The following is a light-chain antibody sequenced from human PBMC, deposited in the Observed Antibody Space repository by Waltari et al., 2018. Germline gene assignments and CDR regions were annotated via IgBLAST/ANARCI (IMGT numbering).Light chain of an antibody. J-gene: IGLJ3*02. CDR1: SSDVGGYNY. CDR3: CSYAGGSWV. CDR2: DVI. Sequence: QSALTQPRSVSGSPGQSVTISCTGTSSDVGGYNYVSWYQQHPGKAPKLMIYDVIKRPSGVPDRFSGSKSGNTASLTISGLQADDEADYYCCSYAGGSWVFGGGTKLTVL. V-gene: IGLV2-11*01.